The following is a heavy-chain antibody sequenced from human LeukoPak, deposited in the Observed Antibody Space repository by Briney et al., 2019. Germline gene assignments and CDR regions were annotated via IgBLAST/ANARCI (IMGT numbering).Heavy chain of an antibody. V-gene: IGHV3-48*04. CDR3: ARGRLFTSSPAPAPFDS. J-gene: IGHJ4*02. CDR2: ITSSSSTI. CDR1: GFIFSSYS. Sequence: PGGSLRLSCAASGFIFSSYSMNWVRQAPGKGLEWVSYITSSSSTIYYADSVKGRFTISRDNAKNSVFLQMNSLRAEDTAVYYCARGRLFTSSPAPAPFDSWGQGTLVTVSS. D-gene: IGHD2-2*01.